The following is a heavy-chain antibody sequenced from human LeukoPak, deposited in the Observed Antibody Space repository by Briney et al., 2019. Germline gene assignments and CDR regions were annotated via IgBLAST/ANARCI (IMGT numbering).Heavy chain of an antibody. Sequence: GGSLRLSCATSGFTFSNAWMSWVRQAPGKGLEWVGRIKSKTDGGTTDYAAPVKGRFTISRDDSKNTLYLQMNSLKTEDTAVYYCTTDYGSGSYYNDYWGQGTLVTVSS. CDR2: IKSKTDGGTT. J-gene: IGHJ4*02. CDR3: TTDYGSGSYYNDY. V-gene: IGHV3-15*01. D-gene: IGHD3-10*01. CDR1: GFTFSNAW.